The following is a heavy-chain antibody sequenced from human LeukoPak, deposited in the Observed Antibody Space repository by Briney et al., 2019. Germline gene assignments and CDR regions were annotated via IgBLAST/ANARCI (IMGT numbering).Heavy chain of an antibody. D-gene: IGHD2-2*01. V-gene: IGHV3-48*03. CDR2: ISSSGSTI. CDR1: GFTFSSYE. Sequence: GGSLRLSCAASGFTFSSYEMNWVRQAPGKGLEWVSYISSSGSTIYYADSVKGRFTISRENAKRSVYLQMNSLRVEDTGVYYCVRDAASGYDRFDYWGQGTQVTVSS. J-gene: IGHJ4*02. CDR3: VRDAASGYDRFDY.